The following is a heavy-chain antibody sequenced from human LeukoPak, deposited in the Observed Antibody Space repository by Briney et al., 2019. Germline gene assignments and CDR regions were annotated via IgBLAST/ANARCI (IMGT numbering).Heavy chain of an antibody. J-gene: IGHJ4*02. Sequence: KTGGSLRLSCEASGFTFNTYSMNWARQAPGKGLEWVSSIDSSGGYMFYADSLKGRFIISRDNAKDSLYLQMNSLRVEDTAVYYCLRGDRRDYWGQGTLVTVSS. V-gene: IGHV3-21*06. CDR2: IDSSGGYM. CDR1: GFTFNTYS. CDR3: LRGDRRDY.